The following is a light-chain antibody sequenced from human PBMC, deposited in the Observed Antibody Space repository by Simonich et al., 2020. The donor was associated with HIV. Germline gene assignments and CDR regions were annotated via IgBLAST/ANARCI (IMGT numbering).Light chain of an antibody. Sequence: SSELTQDPAVSVALGQTVRITCQGDSLRNFYASWYQQNPGQAPVLVIYGKNNRPSGIPDLFSGSSSGNTASLTITGAQAEDEADYYCNSRDSSGNQVFGGGTKLTVL. V-gene: IGLV3-19*01. CDR1: SLRNFY. J-gene: IGLJ2*01. CDR2: GKN. CDR3: NSRDSSGNQV.